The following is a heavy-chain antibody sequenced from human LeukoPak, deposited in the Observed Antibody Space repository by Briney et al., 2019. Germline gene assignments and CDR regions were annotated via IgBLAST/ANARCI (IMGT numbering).Heavy chain of an antibody. CDR2: ITWNSGSI. D-gene: IGHD1-7*01. V-gene: IGHV3-9*01. CDR3: AKSRSGGNYGDFDY. Sequence: GRSLRLSCAASGFTFDDYAMHWVRQAPGKGLEWASGITWNSGSIDYADSVKGRFTISRDNAKNSLYLQMNSLRAEDTALYYCAKSRSGGNYGDFDYWGQGTLVTVSS. CDR1: GFTFDDYA. J-gene: IGHJ4*02.